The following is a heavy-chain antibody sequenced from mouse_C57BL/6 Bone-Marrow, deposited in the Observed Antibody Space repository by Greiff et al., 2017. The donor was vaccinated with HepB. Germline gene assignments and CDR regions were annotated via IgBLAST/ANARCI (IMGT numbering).Heavy chain of an antibody. D-gene: IGHD1-1*01. J-gene: IGHJ2*01. CDR1: GYTFTSYW. V-gene: IGHV1-64*01. CDR3: ARAYGSSYDYFDY. CDR2: IHPNSGST. Sequence: QVQLKESGAELVKPGASVKLSCKASGYTFTSYWMHWVKQRPGQGLEWIGMIHPNSGSTNYNEKFKSKATLTVDKSSSTAYMQLSSLTSEDSAVYYCARAYGSSYDYFDYWGQGTTLTVSS.